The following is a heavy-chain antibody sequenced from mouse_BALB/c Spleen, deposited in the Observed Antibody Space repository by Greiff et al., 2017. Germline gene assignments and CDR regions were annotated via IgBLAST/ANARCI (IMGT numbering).Heavy chain of an antibody. CDR1: GFTFSSYT. V-gene: IGHV5-6-4*01. CDR3: TREYYYGTWYFDV. J-gene: IGHJ1*01. Sequence: EVQVVESGGGLVKPGGSLKLSCAASGFTFSSYTMSWVRQTPEKRLEWVATISSGGSYTYYPDSVKGRFTISRDNAKNTLYLQMSSLKSEDTAMYYCTREYYYGTWYFDVWGAGTTVTVSS. D-gene: IGHD1-1*01. CDR2: ISSGGSYT.